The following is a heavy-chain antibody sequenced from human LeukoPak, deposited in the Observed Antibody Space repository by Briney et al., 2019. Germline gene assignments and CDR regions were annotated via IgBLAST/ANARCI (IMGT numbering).Heavy chain of an antibody. J-gene: IGHJ4*02. D-gene: IGHD1-26*01. Sequence: PGGSLRLSCAASGFTFSSYAMNWVRQAPGTGREGVSYICPSSTLIYHADSVKGRLTISRDNAKKSLFLQMNSLRAEDTAVYYCASLASEWELPEVDYWGLGTLVTVSS. CDR2: ICPSSTLI. CDR3: ASLASEWELPEVDY. V-gene: IGHV3-48*01. CDR1: GFTFSSYA.